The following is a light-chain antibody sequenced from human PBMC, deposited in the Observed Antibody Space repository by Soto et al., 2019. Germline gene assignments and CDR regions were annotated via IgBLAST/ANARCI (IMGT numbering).Light chain of an antibody. V-gene: IGKV1D-12*01. J-gene: IGKJ1*01. CDR3: QQANSFPWT. Sequence: DIQMTQSPSSVSASVGDRVTITCRASQDISGWLAWFQQKPGKAPNLLIYAASILQSGVPSRFSGSVSGTDFTLTITYLQPEDFATYYCQQANSFPWTFGQGTKVDIK. CDR1: QDISGW. CDR2: AAS.